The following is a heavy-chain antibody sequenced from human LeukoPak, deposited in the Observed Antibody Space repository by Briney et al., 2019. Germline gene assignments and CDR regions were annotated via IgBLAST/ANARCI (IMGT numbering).Heavy chain of an antibody. CDR1: GGSISSYY. CDR3: ARGGGFRLYSSGWYFDY. Sequence: PSETLSLTCTVSGGSISSYYWGWIRQPPGKGLEWIGSIYYSGSTYYNPSLKSRVTISVDTSKNQFSLKLSSVTAADTAVYYCARGGGFRLYSSGWYFDYWGQGTLVTVSS. D-gene: IGHD6-19*01. CDR2: IYYSGST. J-gene: IGHJ4*02. V-gene: IGHV4-39*07.